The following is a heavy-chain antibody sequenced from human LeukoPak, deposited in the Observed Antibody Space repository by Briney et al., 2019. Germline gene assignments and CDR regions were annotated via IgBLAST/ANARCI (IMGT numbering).Heavy chain of an antibody. CDR2: ISSDGSST. V-gene: IGHV3-74*01. Sequence: GGSLRLSCAASGFTFSSYWMHWVRHAPGKGLVWVSRISSDGSSTSYADSVKGRFTISRDNAKNTLYLQMNSLRAEDTAVYYCARVYYGSGSYYYGMDVWGQGTTVTVSS. D-gene: IGHD3-10*01. J-gene: IGHJ6*02. CDR3: ARVYYGSGSYYYGMDV. CDR1: GFTFSSYW.